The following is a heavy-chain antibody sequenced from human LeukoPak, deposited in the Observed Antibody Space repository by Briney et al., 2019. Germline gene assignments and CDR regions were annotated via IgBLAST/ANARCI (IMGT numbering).Heavy chain of an antibody. CDR1: GFTFSSYA. D-gene: IGHD3-3*01. CDR2: ISYDGSNK. CDR3: ARAHYDFWSGYYTDAFDI. J-gene: IGHJ3*02. Sequence: GGSLRLSCAASGFTFSSYAMHWVRQAPGKGLEWVAVISYDGSNKYYADSVKGRFTISRDNSKNTLYLQMNSLRAEDTAVYYCARAHYDFWSGYYTDAFDIWGQGTMVTVSS. V-gene: IGHV3-30-3*01.